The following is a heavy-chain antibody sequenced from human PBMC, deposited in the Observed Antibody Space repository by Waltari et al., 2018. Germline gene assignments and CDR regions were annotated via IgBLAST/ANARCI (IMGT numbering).Heavy chain of an antibody. CDR2: ISSSSSTI. CDR3: ARGPWYYDSSGYDSFDY. V-gene: IGHV3-48*01. D-gene: IGHD3-22*01. J-gene: IGHJ4*02. Sequence: EVQLVESGGGLVQPGGSLRLSCAASGFTFSSYSMNWVRQAPGKGLEWVSYISSSSSTIYYADSVKGRFTISRDNAKNSLYLQMNSLRAEDTAVYYCARGPWYYDSSGYDSFDYWGQGTLVTVSS. CDR1: GFTFSSYS.